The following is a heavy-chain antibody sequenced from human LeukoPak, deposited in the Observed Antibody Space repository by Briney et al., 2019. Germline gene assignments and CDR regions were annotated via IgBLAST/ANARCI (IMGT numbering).Heavy chain of an antibody. D-gene: IGHD3-22*01. V-gene: IGHV3-21*01. J-gene: IGHJ4*02. CDR1: GFTFSTYA. CDR3: ARVGYYYDSSGYLFDY. Sequence: GGSLRLSCAASGFTFSTYAMSWVRQAPGKGLEWVSSNSSSSSYIYYADSVKGRFTISRDNAKNSLYLQMNSLRAEDTAVYYCARVGYYYDSSGYLFDYWGQGTLVTVSS. CDR2: NSSSSSYI.